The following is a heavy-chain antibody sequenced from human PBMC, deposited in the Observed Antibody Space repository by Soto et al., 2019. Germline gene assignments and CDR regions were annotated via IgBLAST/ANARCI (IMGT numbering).Heavy chain of an antibody. Sequence: PSETLSLTCTVSGGSISISSYYWGWIRQPPGKGLEWIGSIYYSGSTYYNPSLKSRVTISVDTSKNQFSLKLSSVTAADTAVYYCARAISDAGYYYYYYGMDVWGQGTTVTVSS. D-gene: IGHD3-10*01. CDR1: GGSISISSYY. J-gene: IGHJ6*02. V-gene: IGHV4-39*01. CDR3: ARAISDAGYYYYYYGMDV. CDR2: IYYSGST.